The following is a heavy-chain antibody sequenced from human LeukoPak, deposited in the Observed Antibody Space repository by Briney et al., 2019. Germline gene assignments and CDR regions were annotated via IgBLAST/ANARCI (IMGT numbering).Heavy chain of an antibody. CDR3: ARFASLYSRSWYYAFDI. CDR2: INPSGGST. D-gene: IGHD6-13*01. CDR1: GYTFTSYD. J-gene: IGHJ3*02. V-gene: IGHV1-46*01. Sequence: ASVKVSCKASGYTFTSYDMHWVRQAPGQGLEWMGIINPSGGSTSYAQKFQGRVTMTRDTSTSTVYMELSSLRSEDTAVYYCARFASLYSRSWYYAFDIWGQGTMVTVSS.